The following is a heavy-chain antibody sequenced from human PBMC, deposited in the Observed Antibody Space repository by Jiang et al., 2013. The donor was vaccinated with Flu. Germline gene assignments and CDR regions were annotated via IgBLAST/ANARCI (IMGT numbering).Heavy chain of an antibody. D-gene: IGHD3-10*01. V-gene: IGHV4-59*08. CDR2: IYYSEST. CDR3: ARHPSRGLEGEAFDI. J-gene: IGHJ3*02. CDR1: GDSISPYY. Sequence: GSGLVKPSETLSLTCTASGDSISPYYWSWIRQPPGKGLEWIGYIYYSESTKYNLSLRGRVTISVDMSKKQFSLRVTSVTAADTAVYYCARHPSRGLEGEAFDIWGQGTMVTVSS.